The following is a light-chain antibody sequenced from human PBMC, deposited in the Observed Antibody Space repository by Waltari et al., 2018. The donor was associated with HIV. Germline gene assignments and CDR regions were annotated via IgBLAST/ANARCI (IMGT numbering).Light chain of an antibody. CDR3: SSYTSSSTVA. V-gene: IGLV2-14*01. J-gene: IGLJ2*01. CDR2: EVS. Sequence: QSALTQPASVSGSPGQSITISCTGTSSDVGGYNYVSWYQQHPGKAPKLMIYEVSNRPSGVSNRFSGSKSGNTASLTISGLHAEDEADYYCSSYTSSSTVAFGGGTKLTV. CDR1: SSDVGGYNY.